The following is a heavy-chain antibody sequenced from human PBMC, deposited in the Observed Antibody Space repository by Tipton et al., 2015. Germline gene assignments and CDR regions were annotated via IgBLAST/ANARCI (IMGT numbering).Heavy chain of an antibody. CDR3: ARSGDTYFDY. V-gene: IGHV4-31*03. D-gene: IGHD5-18*01. CDR2: IYYSATT. J-gene: IGHJ4*02. CDR1: GDSLSRGTYY. Sequence: TLSLTCSVSGDSLSRGTYYWTWIRQHPGKGLEWIGYIYYSATTYYNPSLKSRLTISLDRSKSHFSLQLSSVTAAGTAVYYCARSGDTYFDYWGQGTLVTVSS.